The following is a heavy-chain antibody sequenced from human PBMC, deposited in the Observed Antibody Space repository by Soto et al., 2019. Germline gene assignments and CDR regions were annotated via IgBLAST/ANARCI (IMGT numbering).Heavy chain of an antibody. CDR3: ARRGVVVPAASYYYYYGMDV. V-gene: IGHV4-34*01. CDR2: INHSGST. Sequence: SETLSLTCAVYGGSFSGYYWSWIRQPPGKGLEWIGEINHSGSTNYNPSLKSRVTISVDTSKNQFSLKLSSVTAADTAVYYCARRGVVVPAASYYYYYGMDVWRQRTTVTV. CDR1: GGSFSGYY. D-gene: IGHD2-2*01. J-gene: IGHJ6*02.